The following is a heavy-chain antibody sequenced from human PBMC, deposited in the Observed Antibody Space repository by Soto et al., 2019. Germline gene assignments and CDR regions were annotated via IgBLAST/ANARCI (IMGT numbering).Heavy chain of an antibody. CDR2: ISYDGSNK. D-gene: IGHD6-19*01. J-gene: IGHJ4*02. CDR3: ARDLPVDY. V-gene: IGHV3-30-3*01. CDR1: GFTFSSYA. Sequence: QVQLVESGGGVVQPGRSLRLSCAASGFTFSSYAMHWVRQAPGKGLEWVAVISYDGSNKYYADSVKGRFTISRDNSKNTLDLQMNSLRAEDTAVYYCARDLPVDYLGQGTLVTVSS.